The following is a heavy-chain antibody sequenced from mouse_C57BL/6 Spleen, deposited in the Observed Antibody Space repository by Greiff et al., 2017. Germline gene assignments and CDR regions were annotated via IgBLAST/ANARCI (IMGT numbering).Heavy chain of an antibody. CDR1: GFNIKDYY. CDR2: IDPEDGET. D-gene: IGHD2-2*01. V-gene: IGHV14-2*01. CDR3: ARTMVTTRGFAY. J-gene: IGHJ3*01. Sequence: EVKVVESGAELVKPGASVKLSCTASGFNIKDYYMHWVKQRTEQGLEWIGRIDPEDGETKYAPKFQGKATITADTSSNTAYLQLSSLTSEDTAVYYCARTMVTTRGFAYWGQGTLVTVSA.